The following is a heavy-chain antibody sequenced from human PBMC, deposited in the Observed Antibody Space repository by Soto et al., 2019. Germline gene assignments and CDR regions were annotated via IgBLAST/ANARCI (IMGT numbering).Heavy chain of an antibody. CDR2: ISAYNGNT. CDR3: ARDRRLGYCSGGSCYGFNY. Sequence: QVQLVQSGAEVKKPGASVKVSCKASGYTFTSYGISWVRQAPGQGLEWMGWISAYNGNTNYAQKLQGRVTMTTNPSTSTAYMELRSLRSDDTAVYYCARDRRLGYCSGGSCYGFNYWGQGTLVTVSS. D-gene: IGHD2-15*01. V-gene: IGHV1-18*01. J-gene: IGHJ4*02. CDR1: GYTFTSYG.